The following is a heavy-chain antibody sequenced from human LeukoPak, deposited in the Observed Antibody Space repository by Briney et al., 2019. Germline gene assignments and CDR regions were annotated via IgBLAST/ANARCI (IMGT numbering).Heavy chain of an antibody. CDR3: TRRGWAILDAFDV. D-gene: IGHD6-19*01. CDR1: GASLSSYD. Sequence: SETLSLTCAVSGASLSSYDWSWIRQPPGKGLEWIGGIYNSGRTNDNPSLKSRVTISKDTSKNQVSLNLRSVTAADTAVYYCTRRGWAILDAFDVWGQGTMVTVSS. V-gene: IGHV4-59*01. CDR2: IYNSGRT. J-gene: IGHJ3*01.